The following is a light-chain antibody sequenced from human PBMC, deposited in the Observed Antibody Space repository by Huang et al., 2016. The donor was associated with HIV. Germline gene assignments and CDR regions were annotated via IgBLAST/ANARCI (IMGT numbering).Light chain of an antibody. J-gene: IGKJ1*01. CDR2: ATS. V-gene: IGKV1-NL1*01. CDR3: QQYHSRPWT. CDR1: QGIVNS. Sequence: DIQMTQSPSSLSASVGDRVTITCRASQGIVNSLSWYQQKPEKAPRLLLYATSTLESGVPSRFSGSGSGTHYTLTINTRQPEDIASYYCQQYHSRPWTFGQGTKVEIK.